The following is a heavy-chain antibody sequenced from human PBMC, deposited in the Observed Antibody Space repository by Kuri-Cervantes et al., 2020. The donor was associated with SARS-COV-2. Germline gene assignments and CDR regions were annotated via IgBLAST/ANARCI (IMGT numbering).Heavy chain of an antibody. J-gene: IGHJ4*02. Sequence: GESLKISCAASGFTFSSYAMHWVRQAPGKGLEWVAVISYDGSNKYYADSVKGRFTISRDNSKNTLYLQMNSLRAEDTAVYYCAIALAFGDLHGGYWGQGTLVTVSS. D-gene: IGHD3-10*01. CDR3: AIALAFGDLHGGY. V-gene: IGHV3-30*04. CDR2: ISYDGSNK. CDR1: GFTFSSYA.